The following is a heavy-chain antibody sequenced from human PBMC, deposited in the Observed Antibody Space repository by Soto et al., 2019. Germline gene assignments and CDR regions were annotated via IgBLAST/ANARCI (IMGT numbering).Heavy chain of an antibody. CDR2: IYHSGTT. J-gene: IGHJ4*02. V-gene: IGHV4-59*01. CDR1: GDSITGSY. Sequence: SETLSLTCTVSGDSITGSYWSWIRQPPGKTLGWIGYIYHSGTTTYNPSLKSRVSIPVDTSKNQFSLRLTSVIAADTAVYYCARDMPYAAGSLAGCDYWGQGILVTVSS. D-gene: IGHD1-26*01. CDR3: ARDMPYAAGSLAGCDY.